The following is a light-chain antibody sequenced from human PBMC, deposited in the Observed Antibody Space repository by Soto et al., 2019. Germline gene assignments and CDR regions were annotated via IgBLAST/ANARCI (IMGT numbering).Light chain of an antibody. CDR2: RAS. V-gene: IGKV1-5*03. J-gene: IGKJ1*01. CDR3: QQYATFPRT. CDR1: QSIIRW. Sequence: DIQMTQSPSTLSASVGDRITITCRASQSIIRWLAWYQQKPGKAPKLLMYRASTLESGVPSRFSGSGSGTEFPLTISSLQPDDFATYHCQQYATFPRTFGQGTKVDIK.